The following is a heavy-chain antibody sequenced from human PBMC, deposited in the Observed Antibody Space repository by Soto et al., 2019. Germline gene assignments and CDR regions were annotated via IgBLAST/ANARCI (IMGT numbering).Heavy chain of an antibody. CDR2: ISHDGSNK. D-gene: IGHD5-18*01. V-gene: IGHV3-30*18. J-gene: IGHJ4*02. CDR1: GFTFSSYG. Sequence: QVQLVESGGGVVQPGRSLRLSCAASGFTFSSYGMHWVRQAPGKGLEWVAVISHDGSNKNYADSVKGRFTISRDNSXNTLYLQMNSLRAEDTAVYYCAKEAEMATAPLFDYWGQGTLVTVSS. CDR3: AKEAEMATAPLFDY.